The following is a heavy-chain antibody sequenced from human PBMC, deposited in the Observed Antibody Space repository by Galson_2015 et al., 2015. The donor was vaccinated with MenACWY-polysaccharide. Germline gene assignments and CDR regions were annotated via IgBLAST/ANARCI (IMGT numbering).Heavy chain of an antibody. CDR2: IERDGSEK. J-gene: IGHJ4*02. CDR3: AGGLGGSSDD. CDR1: GLTFSDYF. V-gene: IGHV3-7*01. Sequence: SLRLSCAASGLTFSDYFMTWVRQAPGKGLEWVANIERDGSEKNYVDSVKARFTISRDNAKNSLYLQMDNLRAEDTAVYYCAGGLGGSSDDWGPGTLVTVS.